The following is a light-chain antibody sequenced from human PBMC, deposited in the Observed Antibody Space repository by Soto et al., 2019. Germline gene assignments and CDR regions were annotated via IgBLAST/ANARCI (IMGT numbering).Light chain of an antibody. J-gene: IGKJ5*01. Sequence: EIVLTQSPDTLSLSPGERATLSCGASQRISSDYLAWYQQKPGQVPRLLVSAASTRATGIPDRFTGSGSGTDFTLTINRLEPEDFAVYYCQQSSRSPVTFGQGTRLEIK. V-gene: IGKV3-20*01. CDR2: AAS. CDR3: QQSSRSPVT. CDR1: QRISSDY.